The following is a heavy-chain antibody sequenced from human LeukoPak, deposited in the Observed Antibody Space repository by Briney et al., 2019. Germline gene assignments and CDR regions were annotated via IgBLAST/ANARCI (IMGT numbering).Heavy chain of an antibody. V-gene: IGHV3-23*01. CDR1: GFTFSDYA. CDR2: IRGSGTIT. Sequence: PGGSLRLSCAASGFTFSDYAMNWVRQAPRKGLEWVSAIRGSGTITDYADSVKGRFTISRDNSKNTLYLQMYSLRAEDTAVYYCAKSTGIWYFDLWGRGTLITVSS. J-gene: IGHJ2*01. CDR3: AKSTGIWYFDL.